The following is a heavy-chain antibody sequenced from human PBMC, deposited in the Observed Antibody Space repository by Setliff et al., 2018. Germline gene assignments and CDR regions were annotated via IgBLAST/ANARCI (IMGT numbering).Heavy chain of an antibody. CDR2: ISPYSGNT. J-gene: IGHJ4*02. V-gene: IGHV1-18*01. CDR3: SRLVRYCTRTSCQRLSGDDY. Sequence: GASVKVSCKASGYTFTDYGLTWVRQAPGQGLEWVGWISPYSGNTYYAPKFQGRITMTTDTSTTTAYMELKSLRSDDTAIYYCSRLVRYCTRTSCQRLSGDDYWGQGALVTV. D-gene: IGHD2-2*01. CDR1: GYTFTDYG.